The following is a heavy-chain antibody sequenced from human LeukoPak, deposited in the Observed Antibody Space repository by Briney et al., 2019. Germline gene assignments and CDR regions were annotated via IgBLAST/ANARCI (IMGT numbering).Heavy chain of an antibody. D-gene: IGHD4-17*01. CDR3: ARARSDGLIDY. CDR2: INHSGST. V-gene: IGHV4-34*01. Sequence: SETLSLTCAVYGGSFSGYYWSWIRQPPGKGLEWIGEINHSGSTNYNPSLKSRVTISVDTSKNQFSPKLSSVTAADTAVYYCARARSDGLIDYWGQGTLVTVSS. CDR1: GGSFSGYY. J-gene: IGHJ4*02.